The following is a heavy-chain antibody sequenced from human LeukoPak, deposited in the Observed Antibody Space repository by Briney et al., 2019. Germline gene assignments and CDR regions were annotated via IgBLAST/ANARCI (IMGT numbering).Heavy chain of an antibody. Sequence: GGSLRLSCAASGFTFDDYAMHWVRQVPGRGLEWVSSISWNSNNIDYADSVKGRFTISRDNAKNSLYLQMNSLRAEDTAVYYCAELGITMIGGVWGKATTVTISS. D-gene: IGHD3-10*02. CDR3: AELGITMIGGV. CDR1: GFTFDDYA. V-gene: IGHV3-9*01. J-gene: IGHJ6*04. CDR2: ISWNSNNI.